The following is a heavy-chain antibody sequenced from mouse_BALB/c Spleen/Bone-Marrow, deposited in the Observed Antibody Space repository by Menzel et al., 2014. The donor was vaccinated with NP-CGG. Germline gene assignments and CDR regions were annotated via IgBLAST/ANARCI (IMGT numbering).Heavy chain of an antibody. D-gene: IGHD1-1*01. CDR3: AKGHYGSSPFAY. CDR1: GFSLTNYG. J-gene: IGHJ3*01. Sequence: VQLQQSGPSLVQPSQSLSITCTVSGFSLTNYGVYWVRQSPGKGLEWLGVIWRGGSTDYNAAFMSRLSITKDNSKSQVLFKMNSLQADDTAIYYCAKGHYGSSPFAYWGQGTLVTVSA. V-gene: IGHV2-5-1*01. CDR2: IWRGGST.